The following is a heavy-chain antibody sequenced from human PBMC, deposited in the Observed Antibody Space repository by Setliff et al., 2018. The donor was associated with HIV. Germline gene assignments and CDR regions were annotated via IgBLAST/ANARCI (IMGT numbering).Heavy chain of an antibody. CDR3: AGFSYNFWVYRFDH. CDR1: GGSTTSGGYY. V-gene: IGHV4-31*03. J-gene: IGHJ4*02. CDR2: IYYSGST. Sequence: PSETLSLTCSVSGGSTTSGGYYWSWIRRRPGKGLEYIGYIYYSGSTYYNPSLKSRVTMSIDTSTQQFFLNVTSVTAADTAVYYCAGFSYNFWVYRFDHWGQGALVTVSS. D-gene: IGHD3-3*01.